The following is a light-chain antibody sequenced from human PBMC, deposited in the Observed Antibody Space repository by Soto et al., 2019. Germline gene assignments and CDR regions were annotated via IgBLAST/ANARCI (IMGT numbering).Light chain of an antibody. V-gene: IGLV3-21*02. CDR2: DDN. J-gene: IGLJ1*01. CDR3: QVWDSRSDHYV. Sequence: SYVLPQPPSVSVAPGQTARITCGENNIGSNSVHWYQQKPGQAPVLVVYDDNDRPSGIPERFSGSNSGSTATLTISRVEAGDEADYYCQVWDSRSDHYVFGTGTKLTVL. CDR1: NIGSNS.